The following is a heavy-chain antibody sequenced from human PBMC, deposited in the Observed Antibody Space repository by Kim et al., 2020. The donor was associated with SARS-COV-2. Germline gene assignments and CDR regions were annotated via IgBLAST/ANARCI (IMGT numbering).Heavy chain of an antibody. CDR2: STI. J-gene: IGHJ4*02. CDR3: AVRFDY. Sequence: STIYYADAVKGRFTSSRENAKNSMYLQMNSLGAEDTAVYYCAVRFDYWGQGTLVTVSS. V-gene: IGHV3-48*01. D-gene: IGHD3-3*01.